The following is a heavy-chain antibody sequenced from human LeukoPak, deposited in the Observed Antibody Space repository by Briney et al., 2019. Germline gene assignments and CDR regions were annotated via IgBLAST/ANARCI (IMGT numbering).Heavy chain of an antibody. CDR2: ISGSGGST. Sequence: GGSLRLSCAASGFTFSSYAMSWVRQAPGKGLEWVSAISGSGGSTYYADSVKGRFTISRDNSKNTLYLQMNSLRSEDTAVYYCAKYFYVYSSSYFDYWGQGTLVTVSS. V-gene: IGHV3-23*01. J-gene: IGHJ4*02. D-gene: IGHD6-6*01. CDR1: GFTFSSYA. CDR3: AKYFYVYSSSYFDY.